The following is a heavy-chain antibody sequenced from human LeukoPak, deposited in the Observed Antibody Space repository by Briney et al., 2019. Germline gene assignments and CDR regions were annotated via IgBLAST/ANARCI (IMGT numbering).Heavy chain of an antibody. CDR1: GGTFSSYA. D-gene: IGHD3-9*01. Sequence: GSSVKVSCKASGGTFSSYAISWVRQAPGQGLEWMGGIIPIFGTANYAQKFQGRVTITADESTSTAYMGLSSLRSEDTAVYYCARDPNYDILTGYHRDYWGQGTLVTVSS. CDR2: IIPIFGTA. J-gene: IGHJ4*02. CDR3: ARDPNYDILTGYHRDY. V-gene: IGHV1-69*01.